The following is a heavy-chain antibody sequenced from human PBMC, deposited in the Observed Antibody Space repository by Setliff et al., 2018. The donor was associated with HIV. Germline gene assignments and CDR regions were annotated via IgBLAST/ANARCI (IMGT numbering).Heavy chain of an antibody. D-gene: IGHD2-15*01. CDR3: ARGGGPLDGWGGGADFDY. J-gene: IGHJ4*02. CDR1: GYTFTSYD. Sequence: ASVKVSCKASGYTFTSYDINWVRQATGQGLEWMGWMNPNSGNTGYAQKFQGRVTMTRNTSISTAYMDLSSLRSEDSAVYYCARGGGPLDGWGGGADFDYWGQGTLVTVSS. V-gene: IGHV1-8*02. CDR2: MNPNSGNT.